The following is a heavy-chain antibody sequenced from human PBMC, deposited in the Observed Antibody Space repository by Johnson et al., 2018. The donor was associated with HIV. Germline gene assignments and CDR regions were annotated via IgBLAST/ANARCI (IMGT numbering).Heavy chain of an antibody. CDR3: ARQESSSGRDQNAFDI. V-gene: IGHV3-48*04. CDR1: GVTFSSYG. Sequence: VQLVESGGGVVQPGGSLRLSCAASGVTFSSYGMHWVRQAPGKGLEWVSYISSRGSTIYYADSVKGRFTISRDTAKNSLYLQKNSLRAEEAAGYYCARQESSSGRDQNAFDIWGQGTMVTVSS. CDR2: ISSRGSTI. J-gene: IGHJ3*02. D-gene: IGHD6-6*01.